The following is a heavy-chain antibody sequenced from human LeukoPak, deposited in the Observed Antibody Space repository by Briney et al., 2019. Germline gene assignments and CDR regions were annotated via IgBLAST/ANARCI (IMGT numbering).Heavy chain of an antibody. D-gene: IGHD3-22*01. CDR2: IRSNSDGGTI. Sequence: GGSLRLSCKASGFTFSNAWMNWVRQAPGKGLEWVGRIRSNSDGGTIDYAAPVKGRFTLSRDDSKTTLYLQMNSLQTEDTAVYYCATDFYDSTWGQGTLVTVSS. CDR3: ATDFYDST. V-gene: IGHV3-15*07. CDR1: GFTFSNAW. J-gene: IGHJ5*02.